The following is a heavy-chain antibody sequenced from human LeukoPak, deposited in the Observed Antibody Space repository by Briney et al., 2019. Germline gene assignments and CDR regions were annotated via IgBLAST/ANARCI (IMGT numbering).Heavy chain of an antibody. CDR3: ARVRYYDSSGYTGHFDY. D-gene: IGHD3-22*01. Sequence: PSETLSLTCAVYGGSFSGYYWSWIRQPPGKGLEWIGEINHSGSTNYNPSLKSRVTISVDTSKNQFSLKLSSVTAADTAVYYCARVRYYDSSGYTGHFDYWGQGTLVTVSS. CDR2: INHSGST. CDR1: GGSFSGYY. J-gene: IGHJ4*02. V-gene: IGHV4-34*01.